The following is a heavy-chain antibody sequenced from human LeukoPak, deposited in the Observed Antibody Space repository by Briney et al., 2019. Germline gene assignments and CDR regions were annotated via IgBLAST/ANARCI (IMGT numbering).Heavy chain of an antibody. CDR1: GYTFTSYD. V-gene: IGHV1-8*01. Sequence: ASVKVSCKASGYTFTSYDITWVRQAPGQGLEWMGWMNPNSGNTGYAQKFQGRVTMTRNTSISTAYMELSSLRSEDTAVYYCARGTPYSSSVVVEVGRDYWGQGTLVTVSS. J-gene: IGHJ4*02. CDR3: ARGTPYSSSVVVEVGRDY. CDR2: MNPNSGNT. D-gene: IGHD6-6*01.